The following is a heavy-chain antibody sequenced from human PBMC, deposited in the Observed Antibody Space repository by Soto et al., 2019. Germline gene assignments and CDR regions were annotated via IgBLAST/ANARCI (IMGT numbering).Heavy chain of an antibody. J-gene: IGHJ2*01. CDR3: ASDNNVLWSLYPLSVDF. V-gene: IGHV4-4*07. CDR1: GGSLMKYY. CDR2: ISPNGKI. Sequence: QVQLQESGPGLLRPSETLSLQCTVSGGSLMKYYWSWVRQPAGKGLDWIGRISPNGKIHSTPSLKIRLLLSVDTYKNQIALRLTTVTATDTSLYYCASDNNVLWSLYPLSVDFWGRGTLITVS. D-gene: IGHD3-16*01.